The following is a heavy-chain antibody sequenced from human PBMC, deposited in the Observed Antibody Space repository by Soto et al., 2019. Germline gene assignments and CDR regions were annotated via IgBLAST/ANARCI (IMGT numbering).Heavy chain of an antibody. V-gene: IGHV1-69*13. CDR2: IIPIFGTA. D-gene: IGHD6-13*01. Sequence: SVKVSCKASGGTFSRYAISWVRQAPGQGLEWMGGIIPIFGTANYAQKFQGRVTITADESTSTAYMELSSLRSEDTAVYYCARVAAAASRDFDYWGQGTLVTVSS. CDR3: ARVAAAASRDFDY. J-gene: IGHJ4*02. CDR1: GGTFSRYA.